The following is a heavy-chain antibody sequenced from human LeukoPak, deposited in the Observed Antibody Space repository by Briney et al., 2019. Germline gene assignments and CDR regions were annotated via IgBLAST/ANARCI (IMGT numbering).Heavy chain of an antibody. CDR2: IKQDGSEK. D-gene: IGHD1-26*01. Sequence: PGRSLRLSCAASGFTFSSYAMYWVRQAPGKGLEWVANIKQDGSEKYYVDSVKGRFTISRDNAKNSLYLQMNSLRAEDTAVYYCARAGGSYVEIDFDYWGQGTLVTVSS. CDR3: ARAGGSYVEIDFDY. CDR1: GFTFSSYA. V-gene: IGHV3-7*01. J-gene: IGHJ4*02.